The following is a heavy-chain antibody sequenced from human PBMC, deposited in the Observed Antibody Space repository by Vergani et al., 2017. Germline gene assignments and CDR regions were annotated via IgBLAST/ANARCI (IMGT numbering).Heavy chain of an antibody. V-gene: IGHV3-23*01. D-gene: IGHD3-22*01. CDR1: GFTFSSYA. Sequence: EVQLLESGGNLIQPGGSLRLSCGASGFTFSSYAMTWVRLAPGKGLQWVSAISGSGGNTFYTDSVKGRFTISRDNSKDTLYLQMNSLRVEDTAIYYCAKTFYYDVSGPFVYYYYNMDVWGQGTTVTVSS. CDR2: ISGSGGNT. CDR3: AKTFYYDVSGPFVYYYYNMDV. J-gene: IGHJ6*02.